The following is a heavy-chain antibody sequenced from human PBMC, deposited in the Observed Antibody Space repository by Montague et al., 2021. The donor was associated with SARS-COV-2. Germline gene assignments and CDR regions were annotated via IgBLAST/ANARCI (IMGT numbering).Heavy chain of an antibody. CDR2: VYYSGNT. J-gene: IGHJ3*01. D-gene: IGHD2-15*01. CDR1: TGSINNTNYY. CDR3: ARQSSYCDAFDV. V-gene: IGHV4-39*01. Sequence: SETLSLTCTVSTGSINNTNYYWGWVRQPPGKGLEWIGSVYYSGNTYFNPSLKSRVVLSVDTSKNQFSLKLTSVTAADTAVYYCARQSSYCDAFDVWGQGTRVTVSS.